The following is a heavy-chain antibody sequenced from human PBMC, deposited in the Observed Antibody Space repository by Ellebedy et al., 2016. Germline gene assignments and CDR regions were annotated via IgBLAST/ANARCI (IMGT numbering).Heavy chain of an antibody. Sequence: ASVKVSCKASGYTFTSYYMHWVRQAPGQGLEWKGIINPTGGSTIYAQNFQGRVTMTRDTSTSTVYMELSSLRSEDTAVYYCARDKESNTMVRGVIITVGWFYPWGQGTLVTVSS. V-gene: IGHV1-46*01. CDR3: ARDKESNTMVRGVIITVGWFYP. CDR1: GYTFTSYY. D-gene: IGHD3-10*01. CDR2: INPTGGST. J-gene: IGHJ5*02.